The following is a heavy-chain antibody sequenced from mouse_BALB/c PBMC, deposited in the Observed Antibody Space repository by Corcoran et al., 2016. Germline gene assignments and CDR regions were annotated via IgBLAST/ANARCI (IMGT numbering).Heavy chain of an antibody. Sequence: EVQLQQSGAELVKPGASVKLSCTASGFNIKDTNMHGVKQRPEQGLEGIGRIDPANGNTKYDPKFQGKATITADTSSNTAYLQLSSLTSEDTAVYYCARWDWYFDVWGAGTTVTVSS. CDR3: ARWDWYFDV. J-gene: IGHJ1*01. V-gene: IGHV14-3*02. CDR2: IDPANGNT. CDR1: GFNIKDTN.